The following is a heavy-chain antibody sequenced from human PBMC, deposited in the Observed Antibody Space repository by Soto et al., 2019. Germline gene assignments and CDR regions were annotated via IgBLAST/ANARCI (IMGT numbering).Heavy chain of an antibody. J-gene: IGHJ4*02. D-gene: IGHD6-13*01. Sequence: QLQLQESGPGLVKPSETLSLTCTVSGGSISSSSYYWGWIRQPPGKGLEWIGSIYYSGSTYYNPSLKRRVTISVYTSKNQFSLKLSSVTAADTAVYYCARRSGIAAAGHFDYWGQGTLVTVSS. V-gene: IGHV4-39*01. CDR2: IYYSGST. CDR1: GGSISSSSYY. CDR3: ARRSGIAAAGHFDY.